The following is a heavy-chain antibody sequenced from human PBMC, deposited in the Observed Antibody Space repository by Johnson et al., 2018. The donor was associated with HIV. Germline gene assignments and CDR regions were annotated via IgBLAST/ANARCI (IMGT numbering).Heavy chain of an antibody. Sequence: VLLLESGGGLVQPGVSLRLSCAASAFTFDDYTMHWVRPAPGKGLEWVAFIRYDGSNKYYADSMKGRFTISRDNSKNTLYMQMNSLRAEDTAVYYCAKASGNGYYVDAFDIWGQGTVVSVSS. D-gene: IGHD3-3*01. V-gene: IGHV3-30*02. CDR3: AKASGNGYYVDAFDI. CDR2: IRYDGSNK. CDR1: AFTFDDYT. J-gene: IGHJ3*02.